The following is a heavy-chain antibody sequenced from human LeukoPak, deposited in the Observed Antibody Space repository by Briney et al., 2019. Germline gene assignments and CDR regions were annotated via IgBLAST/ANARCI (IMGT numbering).Heavy chain of an antibody. D-gene: IGHD1-26*01. CDR2: IYHSGTT. Sequence: SETLSLTCTVSGGSLIPYYWSWIRQPPGKGLEWIGYIYHSGTTNYSPPLKGRATLSVDTSKNQISLRLSSVTAADTAVYFCARVDSGTYYMPFDYWGQGSLVTVSP. CDR1: GGSLIPYY. V-gene: IGHV4-59*01. CDR3: ARVDSGTYYMPFDY. J-gene: IGHJ4*02.